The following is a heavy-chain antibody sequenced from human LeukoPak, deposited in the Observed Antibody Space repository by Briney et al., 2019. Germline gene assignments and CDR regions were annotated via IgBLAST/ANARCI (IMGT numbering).Heavy chain of an antibody. Sequence: ASVKVSCKASGYTLTSYGISWVRQAPGQGLEWMGRISADNGNTNYAQKLQGRVTVTTDTSTSTAYMELRSLRSDDTAVYYCAREFSGRYPPSYFDYWGQGTLVTVSS. CDR3: AREFSGRYPPSYFDY. CDR2: ISADNGNT. CDR1: GYTLTSYG. V-gene: IGHV1-18*01. J-gene: IGHJ4*02. D-gene: IGHD1-26*01.